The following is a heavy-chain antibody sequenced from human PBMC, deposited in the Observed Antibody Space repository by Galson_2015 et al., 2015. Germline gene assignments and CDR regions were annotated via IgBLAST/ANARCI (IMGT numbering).Heavy chain of an antibody. CDR1: GFSLSNARMG. Sequence: PALVKPTQTLTLTCTVSGFSLSNARMGVSWIRQPPGKALEWLAHIFSNDEKSYSTSLKSRLTISKDTSKSQVVLTMTNMDPVDTATYYCARIIVVVPAARIRFDPWGQGTLVTVSS. CDR2: IFSNDEK. V-gene: IGHV2-26*01. D-gene: IGHD2-2*01. J-gene: IGHJ5*02. CDR3: ARIIVVVPAARIRFDP.